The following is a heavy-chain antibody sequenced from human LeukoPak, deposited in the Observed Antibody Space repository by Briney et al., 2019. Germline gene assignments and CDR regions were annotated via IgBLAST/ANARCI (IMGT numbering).Heavy chain of an antibody. CDR2: ISSSSSYI. CDR3: ARDSSGYDILTGYPLGY. V-gene: IGHV3-21*01. J-gene: IGHJ4*02. CDR1: GFTFSSYS. D-gene: IGHD3-9*01. Sequence: GGSLRLSCAASGFTFSSYSMNWVRQAPGKGLEWVLSISSSSSYIYYADSVKGRFTISRDNAKNSLYLQMNSLRAEDTAVYYCARDSSGYDILTGYPLGYWGQGTLVTVSS.